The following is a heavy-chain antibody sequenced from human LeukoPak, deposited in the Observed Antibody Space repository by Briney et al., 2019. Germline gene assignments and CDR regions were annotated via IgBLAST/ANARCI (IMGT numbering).Heavy chain of an antibody. J-gene: IGHJ3*02. Sequence: GGSLRLSCAASGFTFSSSWMAWVRQAPGKGLEWVGNIKEDGTAKNYVVSVRGRFTISRDNAKNSLYLQMNSLRGEDTAVYYCTRNVGEIFFDMGAQGTVLTVPS. D-gene: IGHD3-16*01. CDR1: GFTFSSSW. CDR2: IKEDGTAK. CDR3: TRNVGEIFFDM. V-gene: IGHV3-7*01.